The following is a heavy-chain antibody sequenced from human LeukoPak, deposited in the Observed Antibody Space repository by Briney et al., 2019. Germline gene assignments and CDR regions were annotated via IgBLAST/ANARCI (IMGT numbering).Heavy chain of an antibody. Sequence: PGGSLRLSCAASGFTFSSYAMSWVRQAPGKGLEWVSAISGSGGRTYYADSVRGRFTISRDNSKNTLYLQMHSLRAEDTAVYYCAKDRDYYGSGAAFDIWGQGTMVTVSS. CDR1: GFTFSSYA. V-gene: IGHV3-23*01. CDR3: AKDRDYYGSGAAFDI. CDR2: ISGSGGRT. D-gene: IGHD3-10*01. J-gene: IGHJ3*02.